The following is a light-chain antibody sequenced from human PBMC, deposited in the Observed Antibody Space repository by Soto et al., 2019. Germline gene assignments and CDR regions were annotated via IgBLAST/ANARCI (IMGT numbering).Light chain of an antibody. J-gene: IGKJ5*01. Sequence: EIVMTQSPATRSVSPGERATLSCRASQSVSNNLAWYQQKVGQAPRLLIYGASTRATGIPARFSGSGSGTEFTLTISRLQSEDFAVYYCQQYNNWPITFGQGTRLEI. V-gene: IGKV3-15*01. CDR1: QSVSNN. CDR2: GAS. CDR3: QQYNNWPIT.